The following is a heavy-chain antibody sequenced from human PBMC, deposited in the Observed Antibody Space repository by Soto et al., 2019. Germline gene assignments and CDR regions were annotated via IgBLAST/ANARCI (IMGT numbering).Heavy chain of an antibody. Sequence: SETLSLTCTVSGGPISSYYWSWIRQPAGKGLEWIGRIYTSGSTNYNPSLKSRVTMSVDTSKNQFSLKLSSVTAADTAVYYCARGSRFLEWLPPYYYYGMDVWGQGTTVT. D-gene: IGHD3-3*01. J-gene: IGHJ6*02. CDR1: GGPISSYY. V-gene: IGHV4-4*07. CDR3: ARGSRFLEWLPPYYYYGMDV. CDR2: IYTSGST.